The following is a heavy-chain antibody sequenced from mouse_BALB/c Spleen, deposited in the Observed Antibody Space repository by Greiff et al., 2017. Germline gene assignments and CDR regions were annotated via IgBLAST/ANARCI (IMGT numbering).Heavy chain of an antibody. J-gene: IGHJ1*01. D-gene: IGHD1-1*01. Sequence: VKLMESGPGLVQPSQSLSITCTVSGFSLTSYGVHWVRQSPGKGLEWLGVIWSGGSTDYNAAFISRLSISKDNSKSQVFFKMNSLQANDTAIYYCATPGSSSYWYFDVGGAGTTVTVSS. CDR1: GFSLTSYG. V-gene: IGHV2-2*02. CDR2: IWSGGST. CDR3: ATPGSSSYWYFDV.